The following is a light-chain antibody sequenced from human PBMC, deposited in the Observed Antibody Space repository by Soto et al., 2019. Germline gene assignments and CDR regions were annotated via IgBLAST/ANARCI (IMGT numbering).Light chain of an antibody. CDR1: SSNIGAGYD. CDR3: QSYDSSLSGYV. J-gene: IGLJ1*01. CDR2: ANI. V-gene: IGLV1-40*01. Sequence: QSVLTQPPSVSGAPGQRVTISCTGSSSNIGAGYDVHWYQQLPGTAPKLLIYANINRPSGVPDRFSGSKSGTSASLAITGLQAEDEADYYCQSYDSSLSGYVFGTGTQLTVL.